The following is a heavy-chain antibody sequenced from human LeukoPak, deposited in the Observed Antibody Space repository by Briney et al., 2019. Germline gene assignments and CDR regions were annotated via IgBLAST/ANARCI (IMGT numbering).Heavy chain of an antibody. CDR3: ATCPSGSDRFLPYFDY. J-gene: IGHJ4*02. D-gene: IGHD1-1*01. V-gene: IGHV4-61*01. CDR1: AGSVSRDSYY. Sequence: SETLSLTCTVSAGSVSRDSYYWSWIRQPPGKGLEWIGYIYYSGSTNYNPSLKSRVTISVDTSKNQVSLKLSSVTAADTAVYYRATCPSGSDRFLPYFDYWGQGTLVTVSS. CDR2: IYYSGST.